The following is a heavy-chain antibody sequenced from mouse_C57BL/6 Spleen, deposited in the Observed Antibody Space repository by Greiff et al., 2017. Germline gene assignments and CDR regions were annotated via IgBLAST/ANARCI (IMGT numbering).Heavy chain of an antibody. D-gene: IGHD4-1*02. V-gene: IGHV1-80*01. CDR3: AQLGEVYFDY. CDR1: GYAFSSSW. CDR2: IYPGDGDT. J-gene: IGHJ2*01. Sequence: VKLQESGAELVKPGASVKISCKASGYAFSSSWMNWVKQRPGKGLEWIGQIYPGDGDTNYNGKFKGKATLTADKSSSTAYMQLSSLTSEDSAVYFGAQLGEVYFDYWGQGTTLTVSS.